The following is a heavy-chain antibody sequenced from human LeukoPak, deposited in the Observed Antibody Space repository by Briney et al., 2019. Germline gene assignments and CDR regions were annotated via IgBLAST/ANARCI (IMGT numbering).Heavy chain of an antibody. J-gene: IGHJ4*02. CDR2: ISGRGGST. Sequence: GGSLRLSCAASGFTISSYAMSCVRQAPGKGLEWVSAISGRGGSTYYADSVKGRFTISRDNSKNTLYLQMNSLRAEDTAVYYCAKDERYCSSTSCKLSEFDYWGQGTLVTVSS. CDR3: AKDERYCSSTSCKLSEFDY. V-gene: IGHV3-23*01. D-gene: IGHD2-2*01. CDR1: GFTISSYA.